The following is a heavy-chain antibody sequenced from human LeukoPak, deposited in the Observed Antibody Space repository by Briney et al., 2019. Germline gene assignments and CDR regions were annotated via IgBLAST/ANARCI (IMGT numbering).Heavy chain of an antibody. CDR3: ARTYYYDSSGPDY. J-gene: IGHJ4*02. D-gene: IGHD3-22*01. Sequence: GGSLRLSCAASGFTFSSNWMSWVRQAPGKGLEWVANIKQDGSEKYYVESVKGRFTISRDNAKNSLYLQMNSLRAEDTAVYYCARTYYYDSSGPDYWGQGTLVTVSS. V-gene: IGHV3-7*04. CDR2: IKQDGSEK. CDR1: GFTFSSNW.